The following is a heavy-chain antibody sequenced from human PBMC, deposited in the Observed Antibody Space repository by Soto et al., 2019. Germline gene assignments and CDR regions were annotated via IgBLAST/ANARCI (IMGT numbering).Heavy chain of an antibody. CDR2: IYSGGST. J-gene: IGHJ6*02. CDR1: GFTVSSNY. Sequence: EVQLVESGGGLVQPGGSLRLSCAASGFTVSSNYMSWVRQAPGKGLEWVSVIYSGGSTYYADSVKGRFTISRHNSKNTLYLQMNSLRAEDTAVYYCARARGYAYGDYGLDVWGQGTTVTVSS. CDR3: ARARGYAYGDYGLDV. V-gene: IGHV3-53*04. D-gene: IGHD4-17*01.